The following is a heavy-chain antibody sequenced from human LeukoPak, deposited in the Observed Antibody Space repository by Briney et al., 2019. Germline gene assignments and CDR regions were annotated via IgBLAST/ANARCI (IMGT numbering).Heavy chain of an antibody. V-gene: IGHV3-30*04. Sequence: RSLRLSCAASGFTFSSYAMHWVRQAPGKGLEWVAVISYDGSNKYYADSVKGRFTISRDNSKNTLYLQMNSLRAEDTAVYYCARVTAVAETYWGQATLVTVSS. J-gene: IGHJ4*02. D-gene: IGHD6-19*01. CDR1: GFTFSSYA. CDR3: ARVTAVAETY. CDR2: ISYDGSNK.